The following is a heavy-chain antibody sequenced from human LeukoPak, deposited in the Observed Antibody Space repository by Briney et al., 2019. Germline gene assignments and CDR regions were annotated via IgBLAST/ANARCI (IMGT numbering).Heavy chain of an antibody. D-gene: IGHD2-21*02. Sequence: GGSLRLSCAASGFTFSSYAMSWVRQAPGKGLEWVSAISGSGGSTYYADSVKGRFTISRDNSKNTLYLQMNSLRAEDTAVYYCAKGRSCGADCYSFFDYWGQGTLVTVSS. CDR2: ISGSGGST. CDR1: GFTFSSYA. V-gene: IGHV3-23*01. CDR3: AKGRSCGADCYSFFDY. J-gene: IGHJ4*02.